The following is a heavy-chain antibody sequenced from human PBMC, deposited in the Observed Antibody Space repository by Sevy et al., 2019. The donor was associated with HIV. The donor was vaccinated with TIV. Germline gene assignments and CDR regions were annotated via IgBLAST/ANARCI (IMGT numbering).Heavy chain of an antibody. CDR2: SYYSGST. CDR3: ARASPEHYYGMDV. Sequence: SETLSLTCSVSGDSIRNFHRSWIRQPPGKGLEWIGYSYYSGSTNYNPSLKSRVTISVDTSKNQFSLKLRSVTAADTAVYYCARASPEHYYGMDVWGQGTTVTVSS. J-gene: IGHJ6*02. CDR1: GDSIRNFH. V-gene: IGHV4-59*01. D-gene: IGHD1-26*01.